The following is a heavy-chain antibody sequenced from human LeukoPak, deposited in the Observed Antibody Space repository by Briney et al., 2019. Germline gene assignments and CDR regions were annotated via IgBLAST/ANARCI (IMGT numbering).Heavy chain of an antibody. J-gene: IGHJ4*02. Sequence: SETLSLTCTVSGASISSSSYYWGWIRQPPGKGLEWIGSIYYSGSAYYNPSLKSRVTLSVDTSKNQFSLRLSSVTAADTAVYFCAIRILGYCSGGSCYQPSSFHYWGQGTLVTVSS. D-gene: IGHD2-15*01. CDR3: AIRILGYCSGGSCYQPSSFHY. V-gene: IGHV4-39*01. CDR2: IYYSGSA. CDR1: GASISSSSYY.